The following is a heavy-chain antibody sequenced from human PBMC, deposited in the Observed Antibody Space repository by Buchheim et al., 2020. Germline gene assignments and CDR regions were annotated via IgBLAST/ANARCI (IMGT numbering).Heavy chain of an antibody. D-gene: IGHD5-12*01. CDR3: ARDHPGGSGYDLGLHDAFDI. J-gene: IGHJ3*02. CDR2: IIPIFGTA. CDR1: GGTFSSYT. Sequence: QVQLVQSGAEVKKPGSSVKVSCKASGGTFSSYTISWVRQAPGQGLEWMGGIIPIFGTANYAQKFQGRVTITADESTSTAYLELSSLRSEDTAVYYCARDHPGGSGYDLGLHDAFDIWGQGT. V-gene: IGHV1-69*01.